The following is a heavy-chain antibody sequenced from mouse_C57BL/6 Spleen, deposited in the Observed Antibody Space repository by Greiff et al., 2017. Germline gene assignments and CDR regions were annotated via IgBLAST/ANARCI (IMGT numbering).Heavy chain of an antibody. V-gene: IGHV1-66*01. Sequence: QVQLQQSGPELVKPGASVKISCKASGYSFTSYYIHWVKQRPGQGLEWIGWIYPGSGNTKYNEKFKGKATLTADTSSSTAYMQLSSLTSEDSAVYYCARSPYYYGSSYHWYFDVWGTGTTVTVSS. J-gene: IGHJ1*03. D-gene: IGHD1-1*01. CDR2: IYPGSGNT. CDR3: ARSPYYYGSSYHWYFDV. CDR1: GYSFTSYY.